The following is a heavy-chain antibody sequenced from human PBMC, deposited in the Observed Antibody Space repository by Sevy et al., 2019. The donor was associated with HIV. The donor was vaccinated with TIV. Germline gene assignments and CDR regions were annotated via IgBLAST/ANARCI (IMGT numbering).Heavy chain of an antibody. CDR1: GYTFTGYY. D-gene: IGHD4-17*01. CDR3: AREPRLTTVTDAGVGY. CDR2: INPNSGGT. Sequence: ASVKVSCKASGYTFTGYYMHWVRQAPGQGLEWMGWINPNSGGTNYAQKFQGRVTMTRDTSISTAYMELSRLRSDDTAVYYCAREPRLTTVTDAGVGYWGQGTLVTVSS. V-gene: IGHV1-2*02. J-gene: IGHJ4*02.